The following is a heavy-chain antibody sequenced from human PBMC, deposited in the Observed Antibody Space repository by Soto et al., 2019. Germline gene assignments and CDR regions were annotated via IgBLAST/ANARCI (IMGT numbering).Heavy chain of an antibody. V-gene: IGHV3-74*01. CDR3: ARDFRSSPGH. CDR2: ISPDGTTT. D-gene: IGHD6-6*01. CDR1: GFTFSSFW. J-gene: IGHJ4*02. Sequence: VGSLRLSCAASGFTFSSFWMFWVRQAPEKGLVWISRISPDGTTTNYADSVKGRFTISRDNAKNTVYLQMNSLRAEDTAIYYCARDFRSSPGHWGQGALVTVSS.